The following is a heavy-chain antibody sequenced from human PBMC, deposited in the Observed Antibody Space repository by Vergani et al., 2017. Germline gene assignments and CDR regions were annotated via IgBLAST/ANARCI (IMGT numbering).Heavy chain of an antibody. V-gene: IGHV4-4*07. CDR2: IYTSGST. Sequence: QVQLQESGPGLVKPSETLSLTCTVSGGSISSYYWSWIRQPAGKGLEWIGRIYTSGSTNYNPSLKSRVTMSVDTSKNQFSLKLSSVTAADTAVDYCARGRRGYCSSTSCRSYWFDPWGQGTLVTVAS. D-gene: IGHD2-2*03. J-gene: IGHJ5*02. CDR3: ARGRRGYCSSTSCRSYWFDP. CDR1: GGSISSYY.